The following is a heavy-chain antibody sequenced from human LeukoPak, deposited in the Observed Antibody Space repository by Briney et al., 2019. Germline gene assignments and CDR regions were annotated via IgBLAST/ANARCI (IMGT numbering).Heavy chain of an antibody. CDR3: ARDRAVGATLSYWYFDL. J-gene: IGHJ2*01. CDR1: GGSISSYY. D-gene: IGHD1-26*01. CDR2: IYYSGST. V-gene: IGHV4-59*12. Sequence: SETLSLTCTVSGGSISSYYWSWIRQPPGKGLEWIGYIYYSGSTNYNPSLKSRVTMSVDTSKNQFSLKLSSVTAADTAVYYCARDRAVGATLSYWYFDLWGRGTLVTVSS.